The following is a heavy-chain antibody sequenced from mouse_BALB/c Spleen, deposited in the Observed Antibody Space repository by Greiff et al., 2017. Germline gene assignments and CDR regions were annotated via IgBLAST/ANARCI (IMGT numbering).Heavy chain of an antibody. CDR2: INPSTGYT. CDR3: ARPYSSMDY. J-gene: IGHJ4*01. V-gene: IGHV1-7*01. Sequence: QVQLKQSGAELAKPGASVKMSCKASGYTFTSYWMHWVKQRPGQGLEWIGYINPSTGYTEYNQKFKDKATLTADKSSSTAYMQLSSLTSEDSAVYYCARPYSSMDYWGQGTSVTVSS. CDR1: GYTFTSYW.